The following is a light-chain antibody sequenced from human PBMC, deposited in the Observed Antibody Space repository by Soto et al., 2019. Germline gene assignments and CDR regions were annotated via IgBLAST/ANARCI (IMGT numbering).Light chain of an antibody. J-gene: IGLJ2*01. Sequence: QSALTQPPSASGSPGQSVTISCTGTSSDVGGYNYVSWYQQHPGKAPKLMIYEVSRRPSGVPDRFSGSRSGNTASLTVSGLQAEDEADYYCSSYAASNNVIFGGGTKVTVL. CDR2: EVS. CDR1: SSDVGGYNY. V-gene: IGLV2-8*01. CDR3: SSYAASNNVI.